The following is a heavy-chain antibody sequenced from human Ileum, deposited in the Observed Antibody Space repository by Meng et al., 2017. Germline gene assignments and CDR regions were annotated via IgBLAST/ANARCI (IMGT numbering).Heavy chain of an antibody. CDR2: IYYSGSI. Sequence: QVQLQESGPGLVRPSETLSLTCTVSGCSVSSGLYYWSWIRQPPGKGLEWIGYIYYSGSINYNPSLKSRVTISVDTSKNQFSLNLSSVTAADTAVYYCARDSGWFDRWGQGTLVTVSS. CDR3: ARDSGWFDR. J-gene: IGHJ5*02. V-gene: IGHV4-61*01. CDR1: GCSVSSGLYY.